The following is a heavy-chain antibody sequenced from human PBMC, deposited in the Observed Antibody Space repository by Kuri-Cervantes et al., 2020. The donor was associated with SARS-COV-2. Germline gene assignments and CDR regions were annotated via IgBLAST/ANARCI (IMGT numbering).Heavy chain of an antibody. V-gene: IGHV4-39*07. D-gene: IGHD3-22*01. Sequence: SETLSLTCTVSGGSISSSSYYWGWIRQPPGKGLEWIGYIYYSGSTYYNPSLKSRVTISVDRSKNQFSLKLSSVTAADTAVYYCARETYYYDSSGYYTYYYYGMDVWGQGTTVTVSS. CDR1: GGSISSSSYY. CDR2: IYYSGST. J-gene: IGHJ6*02. CDR3: ARETYYYDSSGYYTYYYYGMDV.